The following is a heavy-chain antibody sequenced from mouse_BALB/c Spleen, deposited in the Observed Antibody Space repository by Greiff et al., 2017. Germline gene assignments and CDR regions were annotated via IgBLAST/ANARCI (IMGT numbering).Heavy chain of an antibody. CDR3: AREYYGSSTYYAMDY. D-gene: IGHD1-1*01. CDR1: GFTFSDYY. J-gene: IGHJ4*01. V-gene: IGHV5-4*02. Sequence: EVKLVESGGGLVKPGGSLKLSCAASGFTFSDYYMYWVRQTPEKRLEWVATISDGGSYTYYPDSVKGRFTISRDNAKNNLYLQMSSLKSEDTAMYYCAREYYGSSTYYAMDYWGQGTSVTVSS. CDR2: ISDGGSYT.